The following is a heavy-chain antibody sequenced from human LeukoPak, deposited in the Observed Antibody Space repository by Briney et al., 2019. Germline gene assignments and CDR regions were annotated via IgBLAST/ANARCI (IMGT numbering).Heavy chain of an antibody. CDR1: RFIFSNYA. CDR3: AKHRYYGSGILDAFDI. V-gene: IGHV3-23*01. CDR2: VSGSGGNT. J-gene: IGHJ3*02. D-gene: IGHD3-10*01. Sequence: PGGSLRLSCAASRFIFSNYAMSWVRQAPGKGLEWVSGVSGSGGNTYYAESVKGRFTISRDNSKNTLHLQMNSLRAEDTAIYYCAKHRYYGSGILDAFDIWARGTVVTVSS.